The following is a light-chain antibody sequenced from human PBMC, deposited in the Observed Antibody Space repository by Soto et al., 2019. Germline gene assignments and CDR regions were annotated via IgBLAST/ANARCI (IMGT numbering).Light chain of an antibody. Sequence: QSVLTQPASVSGFPGQSITISCTGTSGDVGGYKYVCWYQQHPGKAPKVMIYDVTNRPSGVSNRFSGSKSGNTASLTISGLQADDEADYYCSSYTSTGTLFGTGTKVTVL. CDR3: SSYTSTGTL. J-gene: IGLJ1*01. CDR1: SGDVGGYKY. V-gene: IGLV2-14*01. CDR2: DVT.